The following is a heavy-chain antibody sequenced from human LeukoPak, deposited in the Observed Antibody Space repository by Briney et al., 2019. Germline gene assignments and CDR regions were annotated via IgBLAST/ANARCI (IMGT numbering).Heavy chain of an antibody. V-gene: IGHV3-48*04. CDR2: TSNTGSVI. Sequence: PGGSLRLSCAASGSTFRSHTMNWVRQAPGKGLEWISYTSNTGSVIYYADSVKGRFTISRDNAKNSLYLQMNSLRAEDTAVYYCARNLPAADYWGQGTLVTVSS. J-gene: IGHJ4*02. CDR1: GSTFRSHT. D-gene: IGHD2-2*01. CDR3: ARNLPAADY.